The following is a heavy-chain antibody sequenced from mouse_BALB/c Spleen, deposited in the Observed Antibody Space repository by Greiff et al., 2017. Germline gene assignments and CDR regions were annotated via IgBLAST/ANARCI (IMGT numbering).Heavy chain of an antibody. Sequence: VQLQQSGTVLARPGASVKMSCKASGYTFTSYWMHWVKQRPGQGLEWIGAIYPGNSDTSYNQKFKGKAKLTAVTSTSTAYMELSSLTNEDSAVYYCSGEWSGRGFAYWGQGTLVTVSA. D-gene: IGHD1-3*01. J-gene: IGHJ3*01. V-gene: IGHV1-5*01. CDR2: IYPGNSDT. CDR1: GYTFTSYW. CDR3: SGEWSGRGFAY.